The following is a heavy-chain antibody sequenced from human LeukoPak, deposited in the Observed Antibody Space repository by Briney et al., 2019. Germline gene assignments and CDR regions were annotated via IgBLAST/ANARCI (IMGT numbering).Heavy chain of an antibody. Sequence: PGGSLRLSCAASGFIFSSYGMHWVRQAPGKGLEWVAFIRYDGSNKYYADSVKGRFTISRDNSKNTLYLQMNSLRAEDTAVYYCAKDRIRQIVVVTPSFDYWGQGTLVTVSS. CDR3: AKDRIRQIVVVTPSFDY. J-gene: IGHJ4*02. D-gene: IGHD3-22*01. CDR2: IRYDGSNK. V-gene: IGHV3-30*02. CDR1: GFIFSSYG.